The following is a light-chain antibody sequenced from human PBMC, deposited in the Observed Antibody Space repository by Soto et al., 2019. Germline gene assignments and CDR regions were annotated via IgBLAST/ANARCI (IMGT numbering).Light chain of an antibody. V-gene: IGLV2-14*01. CDR2: EVS. CDR1: SSDVGGFNY. J-gene: IGLJ1*01. Sequence: QSALTQPASVSGSPGQSITISCTGTSSDVGGFNYVSWYQQHPGKAPKLMIFEVSNRPSGVSYRFSGSKSGNMASLTISGLQAEDEADYYCSSFTRSSTFLFGTGTKVTVL. CDR3: SSFTRSSTFL.